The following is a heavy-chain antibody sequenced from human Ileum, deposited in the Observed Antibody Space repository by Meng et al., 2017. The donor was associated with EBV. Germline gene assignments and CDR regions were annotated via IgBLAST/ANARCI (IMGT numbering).Heavy chain of an antibody. J-gene: IGHJ4*02. V-gene: IGHV4-4*02. CDR1: GDSISSDIW. CDR3: GRDQGRELVNH. Sequence: VQVQGSGPGLVKPSGTLSLTCTVSGDSISSDIWWSWVRQPPGKGLEWIGEVYHRGDTNYNPSLKSRVDISVDKSKNQFYLSLFSVTAADTAVYYCGRDQGRELVNHWGQGTLVTVSS. D-gene: IGHD1-1*01. CDR2: VYHRGDT.